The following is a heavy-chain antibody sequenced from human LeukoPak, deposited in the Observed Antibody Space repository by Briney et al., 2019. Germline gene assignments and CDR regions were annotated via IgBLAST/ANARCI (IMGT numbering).Heavy chain of an antibody. D-gene: IGHD5-18*01. CDR2: IYYSGST. Sequence: SETLSLTCAVSGGSFSGYYWSWIRQPPGKGLEWIGYIYYSGSTNYNPSLKSRVTISVDTSKNHFSLKLSSVTAADTAVYYCARKAEGYSYGYGDAFDIWGQGTMVTVSS. V-gene: IGHV4-59*01. CDR3: ARKAEGYSYGYGDAFDI. J-gene: IGHJ3*02. CDR1: GGSFSGYY.